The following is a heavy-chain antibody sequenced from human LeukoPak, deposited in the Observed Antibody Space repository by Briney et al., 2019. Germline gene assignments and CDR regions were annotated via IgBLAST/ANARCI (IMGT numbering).Heavy chain of an antibody. CDR1: GFTFSDYY. CDR3: ARRGNYYGSGSNNWFDP. J-gene: IGHJ5*02. D-gene: IGHD3-10*01. Sequence: PGGSLRLSCAASGFTFSDYYMSWIRQAPGKGLEWVSIIYSSGSTYYADSVKGRFTISRDNSKNTLYLQMNSLRAEDTAVYYCARRGNYYGSGSNNWFDPWGQGTLVTVSS. CDR2: IYSSGST. V-gene: IGHV3-66*04.